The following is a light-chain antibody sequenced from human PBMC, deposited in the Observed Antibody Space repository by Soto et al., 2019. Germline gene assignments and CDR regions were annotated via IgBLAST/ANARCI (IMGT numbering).Light chain of an antibody. CDR3: QQYGTSPWT. Sequence: EIVLTQSPGTLSLSPGERATLSCRASQSVGSSYLAWYQQKPGQAPRLLIYGASSRANGIPDRFSGSGSGTDFSLTISRLEPEDFVVYYCQQYGTSPWTFGQGTKVEIK. V-gene: IGKV3-20*01. CDR1: QSVGSSY. CDR2: GAS. J-gene: IGKJ1*01.